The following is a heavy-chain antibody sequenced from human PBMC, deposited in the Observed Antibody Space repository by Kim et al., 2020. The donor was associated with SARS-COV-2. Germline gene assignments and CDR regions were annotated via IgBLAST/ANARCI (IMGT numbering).Heavy chain of an antibody. D-gene: IGHD1-1*01. CDR2: MKSRNDGGTT. V-gene: IGHV3-15*01. Sequence: GGSLRLSCAASGFTFSDAWMNWVRQAPGKGLEWVGRMKSRNDGGTTDYAAPVKGRFSISRDDSQRTLYLQMNSLKTEDTAVYYCTTEGXXWNXXXYYXGXXXWGXGT. J-gene: IGHJ6*02. CDR3: TTEGXXWNXXXYYXGXXX. CDR1: GFTFSDAW.